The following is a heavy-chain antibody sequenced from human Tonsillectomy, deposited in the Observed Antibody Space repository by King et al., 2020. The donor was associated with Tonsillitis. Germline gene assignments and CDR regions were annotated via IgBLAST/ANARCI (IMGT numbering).Heavy chain of an antibody. CDR2: IYHSGST. D-gene: IGHD5-18*01. CDR3: ARDRSYGPHLFDY. J-gene: IGHJ4*02. Sequence: VQLQESGPGLVKPSETLSLTCGVSGYSIRSGYYWGWIRQPPGKGLEWIGSIYHSGSTYYNPSLKSRVTISVDTSKNQFSLKLSSVTAADTAVYYCARDRSYGPHLFDYWGQGTLVTVSS. V-gene: IGHV4-38-2*02. CDR1: GYSIRSGYY.